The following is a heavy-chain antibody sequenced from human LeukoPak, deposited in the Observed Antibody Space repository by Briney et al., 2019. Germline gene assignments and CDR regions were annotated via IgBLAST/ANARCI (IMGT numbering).Heavy chain of an antibody. J-gene: IGHJ4*02. Sequence: SETLSLTCTVSGGFISSSSYYWGWIRQPPGKGLEWVGSIYYSGSTYYNPSLKSRVTISVDTSKNQFSLKLSSVTAADTAVYYCATYCSGGSCYSTFDYWGQGTLVTVSS. V-gene: IGHV4-39*07. CDR1: GGFISSSSYY. D-gene: IGHD2-15*01. CDR3: ATYCSGGSCYSTFDY. CDR2: IYYSGST.